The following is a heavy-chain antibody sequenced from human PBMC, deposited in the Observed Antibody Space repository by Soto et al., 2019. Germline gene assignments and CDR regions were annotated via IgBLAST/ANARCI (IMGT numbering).Heavy chain of an antibody. CDR2: IRSKANSYAT. V-gene: IGHV3-73*01. CDR3: SIAARQERNY. CDR1: GFTFSGSA. D-gene: IGHD6-6*01. J-gene: IGHJ4*02. Sequence: DVQLVESGGGLVQPGGSLKLSCAASGFTFSGSAMHWVRQASGKGLEWVGRIRSKANSYATAYAASVKGRFTISRDDSKNTAYLQMNSLKTEDTAVYYCSIAARQERNYWGQGTLVTVSS.